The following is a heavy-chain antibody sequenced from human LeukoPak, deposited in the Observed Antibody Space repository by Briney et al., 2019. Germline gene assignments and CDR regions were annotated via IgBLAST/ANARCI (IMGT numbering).Heavy chain of an antibody. J-gene: IGHJ4*02. CDR1: GGSVSNYY. V-gene: IGHV4-59*02. D-gene: IGHD6-6*01. CDR2: IYSTET. Sequence: SETLSLTCTVSGGSVSNYYWSWIRQSPGKGLEWIGYIYSTETSYNPSLKSRVTISADTSKNQFSLKLSSVTAADTAVYYCARAARRGFDYWGQGTLVTVSS. CDR3: ARAARRGFDY.